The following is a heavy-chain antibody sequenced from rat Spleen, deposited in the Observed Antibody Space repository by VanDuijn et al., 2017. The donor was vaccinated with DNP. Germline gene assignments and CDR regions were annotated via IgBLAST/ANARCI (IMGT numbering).Heavy chain of an antibody. Sequence: EVKLVESGGGLVQPGRSLKLSCAASGFNFNDYWMGWVRQAPGKGLEWIGEINKDSRTIKYSPSLKDKFTVSRDNVQNTLYLQMSKLGSEYKAIYYCATGIPTWFAYWGQGTLVTVSS. CDR3: ATGIPTWFAY. J-gene: IGHJ3*01. CDR1: GFNFNDYW. D-gene: IGHD1-11*01. CDR2: INKDSRTI. V-gene: IGHV4-2*01.